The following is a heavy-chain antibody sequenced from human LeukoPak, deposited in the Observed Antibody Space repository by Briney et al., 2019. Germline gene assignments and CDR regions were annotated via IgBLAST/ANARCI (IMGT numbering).Heavy chain of an antibody. Sequence: ASVKVSCKASGYTFTSFDINWVRQATGQGLEWMGWMNPNSGNTGYAQKFQGRVTMTRNTSITTAYMELSSLRSEDTAVYYCARGNKDYGDNARGLSDYWGQGTLVTVSS. CDR3: ARGNKDYGDNARGLSDY. J-gene: IGHJ4*02. D-gene: IGHD4-17*01. V-gene: IGHV1-8*01. CDR2: MNPNSGNT. CDR1: GYTFTSFD.